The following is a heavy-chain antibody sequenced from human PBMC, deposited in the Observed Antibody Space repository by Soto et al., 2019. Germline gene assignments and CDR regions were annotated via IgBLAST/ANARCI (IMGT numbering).Heavy chain of an antibody. V-gene: IGHV3-33*01. CDR3: ARDGPYNSILLDYYYGMDV. CDR1: GFTFSTFG. Sequence: QVQLVESGGGVVQPGRSLRLSCAASGFTFSTFGIHWVRQAPGKGLEWVAIIYYDGTNTFYADSVKGRFTISRDNSKNTVYLQMNSLRAEDTAVYYCARDGPYNSILLDYYYGMDVWGQGTTVTVSS. D-gene: IGHD6-13*01. J-gene: IGHJ6*02. CDR2: IYYDGTNT.